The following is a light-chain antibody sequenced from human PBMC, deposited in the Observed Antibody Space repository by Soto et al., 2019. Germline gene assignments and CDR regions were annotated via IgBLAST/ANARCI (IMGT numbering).Light chain of an antibody. CDR2: GAS. CDR3: QQSYSTPPT. Sequence: EIVLTQSPGTLSLSPGDRATLSCRASQTVSNNYLAWCQQKPGQAPRVIMYGASRRATGIPDRFSGSGSGTDFTLTISSLQPEDFATYYCQQSYSTPPTFGQGTKVDIK. J-gene: IGKJ1*01. V-gene: IGKV3-20*01. CDR1: QTVSNNY.